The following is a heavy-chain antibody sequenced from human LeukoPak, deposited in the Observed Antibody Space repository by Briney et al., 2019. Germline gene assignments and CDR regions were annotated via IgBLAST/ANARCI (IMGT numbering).Heavy chain of an antibody. CDR2: MNPNSGNT. CDR1: GYTFTSYD. V-gene: IGHV1-8*01. D-gene: IGHD3-22*01. J-gene: IGHJ6*02. Sequence: GASVKVSCKASGYTFTSYDINWVRQAPGQGLEWMGWMNPNSGNTGYAQKFQGRVTMTRNTSISTAYMELSSLRSEDTAVYYCARVVSSGLGYYYYYYGMDVWGQGTTVTVSS. CDR3: ARVVSSGLGYYYYYYGMDV.